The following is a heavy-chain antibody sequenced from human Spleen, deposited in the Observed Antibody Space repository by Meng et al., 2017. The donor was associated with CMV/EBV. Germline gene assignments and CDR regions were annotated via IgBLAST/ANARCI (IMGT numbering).Heavy chain of an antibody. V-gene: IGHV4-59*01. CDR2: IYYSGST. J-gene: IGHJ4*02. CDR3: STDDMGYSSGWYFRY. CDR1: GGSISSCY. Sequence: SETLSLTCTVSGGSISSCYWSWIRQPPGKGLEWIGYIYYSGSTNYNPSLKSRVTIPVDTSKNQVSLKLASVTAADTAVYYCSTDDMGYSSGWYFRYWGQGTLVTVSS. D-gene: IGHD6-13*01.